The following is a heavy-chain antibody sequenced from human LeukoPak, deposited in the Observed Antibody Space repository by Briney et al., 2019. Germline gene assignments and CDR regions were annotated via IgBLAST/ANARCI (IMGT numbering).Heavy chain of an antibody. CDR3: ARDGVAGMSTDY. Sequence: SETLSLTCAVSGGSISSRNWWSWVRQPPGKGLEWIGEISHSGTTNYNPSLKSRVTIALDRSKNQFSLKLISVTAADTAMYYCARDGVAGMSTDYWGQGTLVTVSS. CDR1: GGSISSRNW. J-gene: IGHJ4*02. V-gene: IGHV4-4*02. D-gene: IGHD6-19*01. CDR2: ISHSGTT.